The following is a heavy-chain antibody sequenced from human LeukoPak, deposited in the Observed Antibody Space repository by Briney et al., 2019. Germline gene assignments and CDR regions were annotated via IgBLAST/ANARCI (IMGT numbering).Heavy chain of an antibody. V-gene: IGHV4-30-4*01. CDR3: VRPYYYDSRIDP. D-gene: IGHD3-22*01. CDR2: MYYSGST. Sequence: WIRQPPXKGLEWIAYMYYSGSTYYNPSLKSRVTMSADTSKNQLSLKLSSVTAADTAVYYCVRPYYYDSRIDPWGQGILVTVSS. J-gene: IGHJ5*02.